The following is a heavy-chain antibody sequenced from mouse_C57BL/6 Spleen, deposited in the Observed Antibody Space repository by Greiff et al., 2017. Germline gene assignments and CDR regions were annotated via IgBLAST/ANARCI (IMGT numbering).Heavy chain of an antibody. Sequence: VQLQQSGPELVKPGASVKISCKASGYTFTDYYMNWVKQSHGKSLEWIGDINPNNGGTSYNQKFKGKATLTVDKSSSTAYMELRSLTSEDSAVYYCARSVRGWYFDVWGTGTTVTVSS. CDR3: ARSVRGWYFDV. CDR2: INPNNGGT. CDR1: GYTFTDYY. J-gene: IGHJ1*03. D-gene: IGHD2-14*01. V-gene: IGHV1-26*01.